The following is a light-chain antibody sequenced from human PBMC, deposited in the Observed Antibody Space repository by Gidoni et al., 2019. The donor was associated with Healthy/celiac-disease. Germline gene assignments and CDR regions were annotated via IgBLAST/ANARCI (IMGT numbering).Light chain of an antibody. V-gene: IGKV1-6*01. Sequence: AIQMTQSPPSLSASVGDRVTITCRASPGIRNDLGWYQQKPGKAPKLLIYAVSSLQSGGPSRFSGSGSGTDFTLTIISLHPEDFATYYCLLDYNYPWTFGQXAKVEIK. CDR2: AVS. CDR3: LLDYNYPWT. CDR1: PGIRND. J-gene: IGKJ1*01.